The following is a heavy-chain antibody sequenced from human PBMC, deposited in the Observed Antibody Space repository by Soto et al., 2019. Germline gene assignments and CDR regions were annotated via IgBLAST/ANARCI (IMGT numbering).Heavy chain of an antibody. CDR3: ARGRRVYASHYFDY. V-gene: IGHV4-34*01. D-gene: IGHD2-8*01. CDR2: INHSGRT. J-gene: IGHJ4*02. Sequence: QVQLQQWGAGLLKPSETLSLTCAVYGGSFSGYYWSWIRQPPGKGLEWIGEINHSGRTNYNPSLKSRVTISVDTSKNQFSLKLSTVSAADTAVYYCARGRRVYASHYFDYWGQGTLLTVSS. CDR1: GGSFSGYY.